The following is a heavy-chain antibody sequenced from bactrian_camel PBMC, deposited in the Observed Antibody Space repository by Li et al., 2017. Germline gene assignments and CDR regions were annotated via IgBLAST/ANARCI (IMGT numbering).Heavy chain of an antibody. CDR2: ITSSGGYT. CDR1: GFAFSSYA. J-gene: IGHJ4*01. D-gene: IGHD4*01. CDR3: AKDLFTDYAR. V-gene: IGHV3S42*01. Sequence: VQLVESGGGLVQPGGSLRLSCQASGFAFSSYAMSWVRQAPGKGLEWVSAITSSGGYTLYADSVKGRFTISRDNTKNILYLQMNSLKSEDTALYYCAKDLFTDYARWGQGTQVTVS.